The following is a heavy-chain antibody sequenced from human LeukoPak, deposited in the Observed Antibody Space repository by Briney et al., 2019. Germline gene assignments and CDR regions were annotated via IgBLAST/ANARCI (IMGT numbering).Heavy chain of an antibody. J-gene: IGHJ4*02. CDR1: GYSCTNYW. D-gene: IGHD2-2*01. V-gene: IGHV5-51*01. CDR3: ARRLSTSCYDY. CDR2: IYPGHSDT. Sequence: GESLKISCKGSGYSCTNYWIGWVRQMPGKGLEWMGIIYPGHSDTRYSPSFQGQVTISADKSISTAYLQWSSLKASDTAMYYCARRLSTSCYDYWGQGTLVTVSS.